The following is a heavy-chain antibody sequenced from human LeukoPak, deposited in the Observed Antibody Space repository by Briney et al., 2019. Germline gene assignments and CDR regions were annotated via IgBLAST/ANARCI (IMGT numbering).Heavy chain of an antibody. V-gene: IGHV4-34*01. J-gene: IGHJ4*02. CDR2: INHGGST. Sequence: SETLSLTCAVYGGSFSGYYWSWIRQPPGKGLEWIGEINHGGSTNYSPSLKSRVTISVDTSKNQFSLKLSSVTAADTAVYYCARGERAGLSGYESPYYFDYWGQGTLVTVPS. CDR3: ARGERAGLSGYESPYYFDY. CDR1: GGSFSGYY. D-gene: IGHD5-12*01.